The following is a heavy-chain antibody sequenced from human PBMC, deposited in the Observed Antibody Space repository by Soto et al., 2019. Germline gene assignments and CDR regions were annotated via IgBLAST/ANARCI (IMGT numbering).Heavy chain of an antibody. J-gene: IGHJ5*02. D-gene: IGHD1-26*01. V-gene: IGHV3-23*01. CDR1: GFTFSSYA. Sequence: GGSLRLSCAASGFTFSSYAMSWVRQAPGKGLEWVSAISGSGGSTYYADSVKGRFTISRDNSKITLYLQMNSLRAEDTAVYYCAKDGSLLLVGATYNWFDPWGQGTLVTVSS. CDR3: AKDGSLLLVGATYNWFDP. CDR2: ISGSGGST.